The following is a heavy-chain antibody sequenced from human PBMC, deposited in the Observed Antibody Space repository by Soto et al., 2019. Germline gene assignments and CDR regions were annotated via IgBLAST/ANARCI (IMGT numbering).Heavy chain of an antibody. CDR3: GKGSAATNYFYYATDA. CDR1: GFTFGIHA. V-gene: IGHV3-23*01. CDR2: ISASGGST. D-gene: IGHD2-15*01. Sequence: EVQLLESGGGLVQPGGSLRLSCAASGFTFGIHAMIWVRQAPGKGLEWVSFISASGGSTYYADSVKGRFTISRDNSKKTVYLQMNSPRGEDTAVYYCGKGSAATNYFYYATDAWGQGTTVTVSS. J-gene: IGHJ6*02.